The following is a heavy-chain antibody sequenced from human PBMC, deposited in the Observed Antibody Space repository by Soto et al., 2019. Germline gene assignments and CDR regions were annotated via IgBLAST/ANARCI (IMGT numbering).Heavy chain of an antibody. CDR3: ARQDYSNSAGY. Sequence: GESLKISCKGSGYSFTHYWIGWVRQMPGKGLEWMGIIYPVDSETKYSPSFQGQVTMSADRSIGTAYLQWSSLKASDTAMYYCARQDYSNSAGYCGQRTLVTVSS. V-gene: IGHV5-51*01. J-gene: IGHJ4*02. CDR1: GYSFTHYW. D-gene: IGHD4-4*01. CDR2: IYPVDSET.